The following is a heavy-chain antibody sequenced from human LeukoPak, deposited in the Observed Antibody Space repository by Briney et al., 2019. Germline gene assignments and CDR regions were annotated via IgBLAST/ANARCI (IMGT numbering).Heavy chain of an antibody. CDR2: ISSNGGST. CDR1: GFTFSSYA. CDR3: ARLGGYGDYPFDY. V-gene: IGHV3-64*01. Sequence: GGSLRLSCAASGFTFSSYAMHWVRQAPGKGLEYVSAISSNGGSTYYANSVKGRFTISRDNSKNTLYLQMGSLRAEDMAVYYCARLGGYGDYPFDYWGQGTLVTVSS. J-gene: IGHJ4*02. D-gene: IGHD4-17*01.